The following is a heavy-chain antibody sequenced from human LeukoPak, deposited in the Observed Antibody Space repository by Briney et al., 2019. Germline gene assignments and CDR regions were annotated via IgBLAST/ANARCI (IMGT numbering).Heavy chain of an antibody. Sequence: PSETLSLTCTVSAGSVNRGTYYWGWIRQPPGKGLEWIGSIYYSGTTYYNPSLRSRVTISLDTSKNQFSLKVSSVIAADTAVYYCARDSLAVRHFDYWGQGFLVTVSS. D-gene: IGHD6-6*01. V-gene: IGHV4-39*07. CDR1: AGSVNRGTYY. J-gene: IGHJ4*02. CDR3: ARDSLAVRHFDY. CDR2: IYYSGTT.